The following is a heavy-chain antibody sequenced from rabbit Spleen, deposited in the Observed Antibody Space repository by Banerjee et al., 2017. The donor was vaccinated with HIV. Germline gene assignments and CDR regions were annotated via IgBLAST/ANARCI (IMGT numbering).Heavy chain of an antibody. Sequence: QEQLVESGGGLVQPGGSLTLSCKASGFDFSKYGVSWVRQAPGKGLEWIACINASTGKPVYATWASGRFTISRTSSTTVTLRMTSLTAADRATYFCARDLVGVIGWNFYLWGQGTLVTVS. CDR3: ARDLVGVIGWNFYL. V-gene: IGHV1S45*01. CDR1: GFDFSKYG. D-gene: IGHD2-1*01. CDR2: INASTGKP. J-gene: IGHJ4*01.